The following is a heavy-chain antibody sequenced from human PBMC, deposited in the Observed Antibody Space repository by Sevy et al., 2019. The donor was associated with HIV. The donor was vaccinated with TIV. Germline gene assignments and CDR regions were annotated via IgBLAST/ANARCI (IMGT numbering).Heavy chain of an antibody. D-gene: IGHD3-10*01. CDR3: AGEYGSGTYFDY. Sequence: ASVKVSCKASGGTFSSYAISWVRQAPGQGLEWMGGIIPIFGTANYAQKFQGRVTITADESTSTAYMELSSLRSEDTAVYYCAGEYGSGTYFDYWGQGTLVTVSS. J-gene: IGHJ4*02. CDR2: IIPIFGTA. V-gene: IGHV1-69*13. CDR1: GGTFSSYA.